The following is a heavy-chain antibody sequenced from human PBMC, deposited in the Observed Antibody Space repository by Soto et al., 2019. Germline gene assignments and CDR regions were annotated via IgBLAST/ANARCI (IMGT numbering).Heavy chain of an antibody. D-gene: IGHD6-19*01. CDR3: TREVAVPGVHYYYYYMDV. CDR2: IRSKAYGGTT. V-gene: IGHV3-49*03. J-gene: IGHJ6*03. CDR1: GFTFGDYA. Sequence: EVQLVESGGGLVQPGRSLRLSCTASGFTFGDYAMSWFRQAPGKGLEWVGFIRSKAYGGTTEYAASVKGRFTISRDDSKSIAYLQMNSLKTEDTAVYYCTREVAVPGVHYYYYYMDVWGKGTTVTVSS.